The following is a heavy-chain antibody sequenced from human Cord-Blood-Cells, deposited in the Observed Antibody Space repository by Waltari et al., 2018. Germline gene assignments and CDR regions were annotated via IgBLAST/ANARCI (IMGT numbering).Heavy chain of an antibody. D-gene: IGHD1-1*01. CDR1: GYTLTELS. V-gene: IGHV1-24*01. Sequence: QVQLVQSGAEVKKPGASVTVSCKVSGYTLTELSMHWVRQAPGKGLAGMGGVDAEYGETIDAQEFQGRVTMTENTSTGTSYMELRSLRAEDTAVYYRATDRDLEYWGQGALVTVSS. CDR2: VDAEYGET. J-gene: IGHJ4*02. CDR3: ATDRDLEY.